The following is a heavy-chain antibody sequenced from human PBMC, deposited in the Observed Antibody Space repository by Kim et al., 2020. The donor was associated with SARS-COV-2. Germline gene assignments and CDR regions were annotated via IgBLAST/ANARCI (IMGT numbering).Heavy chain of an antibody. J-gene: IGHJ6*02. CDR1: GGTFSSYA. Sequence: SVKVSCKASGGTFSSYAISWVRQAPGQGLEWMGGIIPIFGTANYAQKFQGRVTITADESTSTAYMELSSLRSEDTAVYYCARETSPSTIFGVVIRSERYGMDVWGQGTTVTVSS. CDR2: IIPIFGTA. CDR3: ARETSPSTIFGVVIRSERYGMDV. V-gene: IGHV1-69*13. D-gene: IGHD3-3*01.